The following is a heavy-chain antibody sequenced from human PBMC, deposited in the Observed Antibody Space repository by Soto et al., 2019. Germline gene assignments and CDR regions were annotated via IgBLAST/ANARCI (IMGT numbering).Heavy chain of an antibody. Sequence: GGSLRLSCAVLGFDVNSYYMIWVRQASGKGLEWFSVLYSGGSIYYAVSVKGRFTISRDNSKNTLYLQMYSLRAEDTAMYYCARGPVVTPSLDHWGQGT. V-gene: IGHV3-66*01. D-gene: IGHD2-15*01. CDR2: LYSGGSI. CDR3: ARGPVVTPSLDH. CDR1: GFDVNSYY. J-gene: IGHJ4*02.